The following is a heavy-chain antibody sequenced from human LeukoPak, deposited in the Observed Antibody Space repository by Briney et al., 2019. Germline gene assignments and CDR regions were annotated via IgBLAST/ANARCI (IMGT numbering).Heavy chain of an antibody. CDR2: VSYSGST. V-gene: IGHV4-31*03. CDR3: ARRGSSWYFDY. Sequence: SQTLSLTCTVSGGSLSSGGCYWSWIRQHAGKGLEWIGYVSYSGSTHYNPSLKSRTSISVDTSKKQFSLKMISVTAADTAVYYCARRGSSWYFDYWGQGTLVTVSS. CDR1: GGSLSSGGCY. J-gene: IGHJ4*02. D-gene: IGHD6-13*01.